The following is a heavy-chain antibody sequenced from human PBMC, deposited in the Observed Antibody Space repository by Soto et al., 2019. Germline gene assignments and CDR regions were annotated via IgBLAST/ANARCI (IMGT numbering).Heavy chain of an antibody. V-gene: IGHV3-53*04. J-gene: IGHJ6*03. CDR3: ARALPYYYYYYMDV. CDR1: GFTVSSNY. CDR2: IYSGGST. D-gene: IGHD2-2*01. Sequence: GGSLRLSCAASGFTVSSNYMSWVRQAPGKGLEWVSVIYSGGSTDYADSVKGRFTIYRHNSKNTLYLQMNSLRAEDTAVYYCARALPYYYYYYMDVWGKGTTVTVSS.